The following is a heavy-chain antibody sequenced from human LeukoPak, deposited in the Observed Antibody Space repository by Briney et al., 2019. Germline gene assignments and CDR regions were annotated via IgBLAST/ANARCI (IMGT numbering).Heavy chain of an antibody. CDR3: ARVGDHFHWYLDL. CDR2: LYSGSDT. V-gene: IGHV3-53*01. J-gene: IGHJ2*01. D-gene: IGHD3-3*02. Sequence: GGSLRLSCAASGFSVSLNYMNWVRQAPGNGLEWVSILYSGSDTYYADSVKGRFTISRDSSKNMLFLHMNSLRAEDTAVYYCARVGDHFHWYLDLWGRGTLVTVSS. CDR1: GFSVSLNY.